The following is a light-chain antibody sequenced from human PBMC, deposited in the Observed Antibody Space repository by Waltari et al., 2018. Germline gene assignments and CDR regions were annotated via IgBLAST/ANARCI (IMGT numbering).Light chain of an antibody. CDR3: ALYMGSGIWV. J-gene: IGLJ3*02. Sequence: QTVVTQEPSLSVSPGGTVTLTCALSSGSLSTTSYATWYQQTPGQAPRTLVYKATVRSSGVPDRFSGSILGNTAALTITGAQADDESDYYCALYMGSGIWVFGGGTRLTVL. CDR1: SGSLSTTSY. CDR2: KAT. V-gene: IGLV8-61*01.